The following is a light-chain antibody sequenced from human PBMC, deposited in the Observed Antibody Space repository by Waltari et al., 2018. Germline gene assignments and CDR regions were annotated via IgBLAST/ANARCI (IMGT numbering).Light chain of an antibody. CDR2: DVS. V-gene: IGKV1-5*01. CDR1: QSISGW. Sequence: DILMTQSPSTLSASVGDRVTITCRASQSISGWLAWYQQQPGKAPKILISDVSSLESGVPSRFSGSGSGTKFTLTISSLQPGDFATYYCQHYSSYLVTFGEGTKVEI. CDR3: QHYSSYLVT. J-gene: IGKJ4*01.